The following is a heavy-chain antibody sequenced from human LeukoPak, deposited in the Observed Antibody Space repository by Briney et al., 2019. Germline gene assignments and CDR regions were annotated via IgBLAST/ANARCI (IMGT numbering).Heavy chain of an antibody. CDR2: INPNSGGT. V-gene: IGHV1-2*02. D-gene: IGHD5-12*01. Sequence: ASVKVSCKASGYTFTGYYIHWVRQAPGQGLEWMGWINPNSGGTNYAQKFQGRVTMTRDMSTSTVYMELSSLRSEDTAVYYCARALGYDLIQRYFDYWGQGTLVTVSS. CDR1: GYTFTGYY. J-gene: IGHJ4*02. CDR3: ARALGYDLIQRYFDY.